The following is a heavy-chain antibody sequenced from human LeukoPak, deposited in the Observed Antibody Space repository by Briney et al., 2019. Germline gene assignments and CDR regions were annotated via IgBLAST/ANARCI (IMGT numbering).Heavy chain of an antibody. CDR3: ARTYKEGGVGTFDY. Sequence: PSETLSLTCTVSGGSISSYYWSWIRQPPGKGLEWIGYIYYSGSTNYNPSLKSRVTISVDTSKNQFSLKLSSVTAADTAVYYCARTYKEGGVGTFDYWGQGTLVTVSS. J-gene: IGHJ4*02. D-gene: IGHD3-16*01. CDR1: GGSISSYY. CDR2: IYYSGST. V-gene: IGHV4-59*01.